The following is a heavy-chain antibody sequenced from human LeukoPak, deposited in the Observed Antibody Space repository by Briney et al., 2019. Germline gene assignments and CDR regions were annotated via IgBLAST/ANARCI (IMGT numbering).Heavy chain of an antibody. D-gene: IGHD3-9*01. CDR2: IYSGGST. J-gene: IGHJ5*02. CDR3: ARISWNYDILTGYSPPGFDP. V-gene: IGHV3-53*01. Sequence: GGSLRLSCAASGFTVSSNYMSWVRQAPGKGLEWVSVIYSGGSTYYADSVKGRFTISRDNSKNTLYLQMNSLRAEDTAVYYCARISWNYDILTGYSPPGFDPWGQGTLVTVSS. CDR1: GFTVSSNY.